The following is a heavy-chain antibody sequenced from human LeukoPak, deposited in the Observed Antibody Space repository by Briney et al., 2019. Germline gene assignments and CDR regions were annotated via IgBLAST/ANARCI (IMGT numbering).Heavy chain of an antibody. V-gene: IGHV1-18*01. J-gene: IGHJ6*03. CDR2: ISAYNGNT. CDR3: ARGSDDYSREGYYYYYYKDV. Sequence: ASVKVSCKASGYIFTSYAISWVRQAPGQGLEWMAWISAYNGNTNYAQKLQGRITMTTDTSTSTAYMELRSLRSDDTAVYYCARGSDDYSREGYYYYYYKDVWGKGTTVTVSS. D-gene: IGHD4-11*01. CDR1: GYIFTSYA.